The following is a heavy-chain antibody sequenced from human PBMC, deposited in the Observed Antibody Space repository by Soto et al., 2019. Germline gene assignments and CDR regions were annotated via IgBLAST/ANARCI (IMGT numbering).Heavy chain of an antibody. CDR3: ARLSSYCSSTSCYYAGVYFQH. Sequence: ASVKISCKASGYTFTGYYMHWVRQAPGQGLEWMGWINPNSGGTNYAQKFQGWVTMTRDTSISTAYMELSRLRSDDTAVYYCARLSSYCSSTSCYYAGVYFQHWGQGTLVTVSS. CDR2: INPNSGGT. V-gene: IGHV1-2*04. J-gene: IGHJ1*01. D-gene: IGHD2-2*01. CDR1: GYTFTGYY.